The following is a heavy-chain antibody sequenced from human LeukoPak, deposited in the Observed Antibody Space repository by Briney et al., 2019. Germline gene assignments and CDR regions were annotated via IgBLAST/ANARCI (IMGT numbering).Heavy chain of an antibody. CDR1: GFTFGDYA. D-gene: IGHD3-9*01. Sequence: GGSLRLSCTTSGFTFGDYAVSWVRQAPGEGLEWVALIRSKSFGGLREYAASVKGRFAISRDDSNSIAYLQMSGLKTEDTAVYYCSRSATVTGAKYYFDRWDQGTLVTVSS. J-gene: IGHJ4*02. CDR3: SRSATVTGAKYYFDR. V-gene: IGHV3-49*04. CDR2: IRSKSFGGLR.